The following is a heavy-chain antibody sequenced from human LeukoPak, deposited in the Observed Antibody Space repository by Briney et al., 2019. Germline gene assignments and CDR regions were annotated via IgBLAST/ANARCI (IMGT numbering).Heavy chain of an antibody. CDR1: GFTVSSNY. J-gene: IGHJ6*02. D-gene: IGHD4-23*01. Sequence: GGSLRLSCAASGFTVSSNYMSWVRQAPGKGLEWVSVIYSGGSTYYADSVKGRFTISRDNSKNTRYLQMNSLRAEDTAVYYCAKFTYTVVTPYYYYGMDVWGQGTTVTVSS. CDR3: AKFTYTVVTPYYYYGMDV. CDR2: IYSGGST. V-gene: IGHV3-53*01.